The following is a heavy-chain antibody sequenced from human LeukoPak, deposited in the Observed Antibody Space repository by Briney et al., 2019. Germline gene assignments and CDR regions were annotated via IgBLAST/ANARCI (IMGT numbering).Heavy chain of an antibody. V-gene: IGHV3-74*01. Sequence: GGSLRLSCAGSGFTFSSYRMHWVRQGPGKGLVWVSGMSSDGSSIVYADSVKGRFTISRDNAKNTLYLQMNSLRAEDTAVYYCARGESSSWYDWGQGTLVTVSS. CDR1: GFTFSSYR. D-gene: IGHD6-13*01. CDR2: MSSDGSSI. CDR3: ARGESSSWYD. J-gene: IGHJ4*02.